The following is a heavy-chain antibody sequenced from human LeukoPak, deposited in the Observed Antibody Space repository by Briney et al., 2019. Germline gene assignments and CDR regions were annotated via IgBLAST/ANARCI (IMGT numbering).Heavy chain of an antibody. D-gene: IGHD3-3*01. J-gene: IGHJ4*02. CDR1: GFTFSSYA. CDR2: ISNGGGST. V-gene: IGHV3-64*01. Sequence: QSGGSLRLSCAASGFTFSSYAMHWVRQAPGKGLEYVSAISNGGGSTHYANSVKGRFTISRDNSKNTLYLQMGSLRAGDMAVYYCARPYYDIWSAYVYWGQGTLVTVSS. CDR3: ARPYYDIWSAYVY.